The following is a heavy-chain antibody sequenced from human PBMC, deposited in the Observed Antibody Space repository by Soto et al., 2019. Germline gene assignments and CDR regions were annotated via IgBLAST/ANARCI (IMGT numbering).Heavy chain of an antibody. CDR1: GYTFTSYG. CDR2: ISAYNGNT. CDR3: ARDSESYCSSTSCYVKYYYYYGMDV. D-gene: IGHD2-2*01. V-gene: IGHV1-18*01. Sequence: ASVKVSCKASGYTFTSYGISWVRQAPGQGLEWMGWISAYNGNTNYAQKLQGRVTMTTDTSTSTAYMELRSLRSDDTAVYYCARDSESYCSSTSCYVKYYYYYGMDVWGQGTTVTVSS. J-gene: IGHJ6*02.